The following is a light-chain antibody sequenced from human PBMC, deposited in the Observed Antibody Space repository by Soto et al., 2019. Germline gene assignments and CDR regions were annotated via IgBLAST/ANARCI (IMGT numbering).Light chain of an antibody. CDR3: QQYNNWPPLT. J-gene: IGKJ4*01. V-gene: IGKV3-15*01. CDR1: QTLSSS. Sequence: EIVLTQSPGTLSLSPGEGATLSCRTSQTLSSSFLAWYQQTPGQAPRLLIYGASTRATGIPARFSGSGSGTEFTLTISSLQSEDFAVYYCQQYNNWPPLTFGGGTKVEIK. CDR2: GAS.